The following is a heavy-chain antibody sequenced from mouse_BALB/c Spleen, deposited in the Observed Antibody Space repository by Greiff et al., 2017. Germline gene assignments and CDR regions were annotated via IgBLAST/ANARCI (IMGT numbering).Heavy chain of an antibody. V-gene: IGHV1-5*01. CDR3: TSMITRGTWCAY. CDR2: IYPGNSDT. Sequence: EVQLQQSGTVLARPGASVKMSCKASGYSFTSYWMHWVKQRPGQGLEWIGAIYPGNSDTSYNQKFKGKAKLTAVTSASTAYMELSSLTNEDSAVYYCTSMITRGTWCAYWGQGTLVTVSA. CDR1: GYSFTSYW. J-gene: IGHJ3*01. D-gene: IGHD2-4*01.